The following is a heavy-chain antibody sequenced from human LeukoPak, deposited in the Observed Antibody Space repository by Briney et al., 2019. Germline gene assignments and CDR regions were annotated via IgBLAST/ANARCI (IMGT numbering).Heavy chain of an antibody. Sequence: SETLSLTCTVSGGSISSSSYYWGWIRQPPGKGLEWIGSIYYSGSTYYNPSLKSRVTISVDTSKNQFSLKLSSVTAADTAVYYCARLLVGATLDYWAREPWSPSPQ. V-gene: IGHV4-39*01. J-gene: IGHJ4*02. CDR2: IYYSGST. D-gene: IGHD1-26*01. CDR3: ARLLVGATLDY. CDR1: GGSISSSSYY.